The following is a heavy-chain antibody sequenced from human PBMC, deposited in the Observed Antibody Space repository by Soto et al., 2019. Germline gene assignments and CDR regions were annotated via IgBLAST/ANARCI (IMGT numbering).Heavy chain of an antibody. CDR3: ARDPLTRFDY. D-gene: IGHD3-16*02. J-gene: IGHJ4*02. CDR1: GGSLSSYY. Sequence: QVQLQESGPGLVKPSETLSLTRTVSGGSLSSYYWSWIRQPAGKGLEWVGRIFSSGSTNYNPSLKSRVTMSVDSSKKQFSLKLRSVTAADTAVYYCARDPLTRFDYWGQGTLVTVSS. V-gene: IGHV4-4*07. CDR2: IFSSGST.